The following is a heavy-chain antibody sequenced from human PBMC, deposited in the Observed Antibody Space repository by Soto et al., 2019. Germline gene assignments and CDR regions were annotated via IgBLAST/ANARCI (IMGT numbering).Heavy chain of an antibody. CDR3: AKDLPGGWYLAMIYFDY. V-gene: IGHV3-23*01. D-gene: IGHD6-19*01. Sequence: EVQLLESGGGLVQPGGSLRLSCAASGFTFSSYAMSWVRQAPGKGLEWVSAISGSGGSTYYADSVKGRFTISRDNSKNTLYLQMNSLRAEDTAVYYCAKDLPGGWYLAMIYFDYWGQGTLVTVSS. J-gene: IGHJ4*02. CDR2: ISGSGGST. CDR1: GFTFSSYA.